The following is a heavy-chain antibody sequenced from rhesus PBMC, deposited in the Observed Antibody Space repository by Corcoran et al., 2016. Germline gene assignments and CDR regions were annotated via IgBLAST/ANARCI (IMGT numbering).Heavy chain of an antibody. Sequence: QVQLQESGPGLVKPSETLSLTCAVSGAPIRSYWWSWIRQPPGKGLEWIGEINGNSGSTYYNPSLKSRVTISKDASKNQFSLKLSSVTAADTAVYYCARDLASSGSDYWGQGVLVTVSS. V-gene: IGHV4-80*01. CDR1: GAPIRSYW. D-gene: IGHD6-31*01. J-gene: IGHJ4*01. CDR2: INGNSGST. CDR3: ARDLASSGSDY.